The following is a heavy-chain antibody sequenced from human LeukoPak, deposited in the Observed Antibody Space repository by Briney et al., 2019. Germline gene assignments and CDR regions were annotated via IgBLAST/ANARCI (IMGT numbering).Heavy chain of an antibody. CDR3: ARAYYYGSGRYSAFAY. CDR1: GGSISSYY. Sequence: PSETLSLTCTVSGGSISSYYWSWIRQPPGKGLEWIGYIYNRGSINYNPSLKSRVTISVDPSKSQFSLKLNSVTAADTAVYYCARAYYYGSGRYSAFAYWGQGTLVTVSS. V-gene: IGHV4-59*01. CDR2: IYNRGSI. D-gene: IGHD3-10*01. J-gene: IGHJ4*02.